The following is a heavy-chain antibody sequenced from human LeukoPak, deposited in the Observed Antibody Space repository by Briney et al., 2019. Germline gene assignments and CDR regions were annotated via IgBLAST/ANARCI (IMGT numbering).Heavy chain of an antibody. J-gene: IGHJ4*02. D-gene: IGHD3-16*02. V-gene: IGHV3-23*01. Sequence: PGGSLRLSCAASGFTFSSYAMSWVRQAPGKGLEWVSAISGSGGSTYYADSVKGRFTISRDNSKNTLYLQMNSLRAEDTAVYYCSYLRSLYLAYFDYWGQGTLVTVSS. CDR2: ISGSGGST. CDR1: GFTFSSYA. CDR3: SYLRSLYLAYFDY.